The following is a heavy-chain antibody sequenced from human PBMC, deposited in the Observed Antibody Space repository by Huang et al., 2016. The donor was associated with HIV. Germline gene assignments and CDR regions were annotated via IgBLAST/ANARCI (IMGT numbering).Heavy chain of an antibody. Sequence: EVQLLESGGGLVQPGGSLRLSCAASGFKFSAYEMRWVRQAPGGGLEWVASIVPWGGNIFYSSSVRGRFTGSRDNSKNTLHLQMTALRVEDTAVYFCVREGNPGSSWFFGDNWFDPWGQGTLVTVSS. CDR2: IVPWGGNI. D-gene: IGHD6-13*01. V-gene: IGHV3-7*03. CDR3: VREGNPGSSWFFGDNWFDP. CDR1: GFKFSAYE. J-gene: IGHJ5*02.